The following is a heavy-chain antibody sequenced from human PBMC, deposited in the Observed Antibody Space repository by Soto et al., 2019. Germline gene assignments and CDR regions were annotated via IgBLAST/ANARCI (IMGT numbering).Heavy chain of an antibody. CDR1: GGSISSSDW. CDR3: ARALYSYGPKFDP. D-gene: IGHD5-18*01. V-gene: IGHV4-4*02. Sequence: SETLSLTCAVSGGSISSSDWWRWVRQPPGKGLEWIGEIYHSGSTNYNPSLKRRVTISVDTSKNQFSLKLSSVTAADTAVYYCARALYSYGPKFDPWGQGTLVTVSS. CDR2: IYHSGST. J-gene: IGHJ5*02.